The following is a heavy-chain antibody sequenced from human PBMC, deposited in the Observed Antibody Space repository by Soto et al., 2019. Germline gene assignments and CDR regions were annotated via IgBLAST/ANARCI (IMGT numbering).Heavy chain of an antibody. Sequence: QVQLVESGGGVVQPGRSLRLSCAASGFTFSSYGMHWVRQAPGKGLEWVAVIWYDGSNKYYADSVKGRFTISRDNSKNHLYLQMNSRRAEDTAVYYCARGGRWGSYRPTWFGYWGQGTLVTVSS. CDR1: GFTFSSYG. D-gene: IGHD3-16*02. J-gene: IGHJ4*02. V-gene: IGHV3-33*01. CDR2: IWYDGSNK. CDR3: ARGGRWGSYRPTWFGY.